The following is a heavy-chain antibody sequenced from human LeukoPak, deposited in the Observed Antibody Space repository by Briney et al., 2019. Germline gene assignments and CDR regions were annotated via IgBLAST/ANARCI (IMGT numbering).Heavy chain of an antibody. J-gene: IGHJ2*01. D-gene: IGHD3-22*01. CDR3: ARIHRRADSSGYYYEDWYFDL. CDR1: GDSFSSNY. V-gene: IGHV4-4*07. Sequence: SETLSLTCTVSGDSFSSNYWSWIRQPAGKTLEWIGRIYTRGSTNYNPSLQSRITISVDTSNNQLSLKLRSVTAADTAVYYCARIHRRADSSGYYYEDWYFDLWGRGTLVTVSS. CDR2: IYTRGST.